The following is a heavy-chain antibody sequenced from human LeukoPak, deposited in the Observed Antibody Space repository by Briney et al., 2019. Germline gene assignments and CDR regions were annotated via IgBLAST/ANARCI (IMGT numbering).Heavy chain of an antibody. CDR2: ISGSGGST. D-gene: IGHD6-6*01. Sequence: GGSLRLSCAASGFTFSSYAMSWVRQAPGKRLEWVSGISGSGGSTYYADSVKGRFTISRDNSKNTLYLQMNSLRAEDTAVYYCAKAKEYSSSSGYFDYWGQGTLVTVSS. CDR3: AKAKEYSSSSGYFDY. CDR1: GFTFSSYA. J-gene: IGHJ4*02. V-gene: IGHV3-23*01.